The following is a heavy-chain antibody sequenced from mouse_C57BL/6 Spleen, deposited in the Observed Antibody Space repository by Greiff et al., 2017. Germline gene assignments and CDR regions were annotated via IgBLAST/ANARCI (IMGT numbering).Heavy chain of an antibody. D-gene: IGHD1-1*01. V-gene: IGHV3-6*01. CDR1: GYSITSGYY. CDR3: ARAITTVRWCYFDV. CDR2: ISYDGSN. Sequence: EVQLVESGPGLVKPSQSLSLTCSVTGYSITSGYYWNWIRQFPGNKLEWLGYISYDGSNNYNPSLTNRNSITRYTAKNQFFLKLNSVTTEDTATYYCARAITTVRWCYFDVWGTGTTVTGSS. J-gene: IGHJ1*03.